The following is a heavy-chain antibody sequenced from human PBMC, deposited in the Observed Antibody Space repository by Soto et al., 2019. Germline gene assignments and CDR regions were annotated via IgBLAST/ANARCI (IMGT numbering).Heavy chain of an antibody. D-gene: IGHD3-10*01. V-gene: IGHV1-3*01. Sequence: KFQGRVTITRDTSASTAYMELSSLRSEDTAVYYCARDGGWRITGPYDYGSGSYDYWGQGTLVTVSS. CDR3: ARDGGWRITGPYDYGSGSYDY. J-gene: IGHJ4*02.